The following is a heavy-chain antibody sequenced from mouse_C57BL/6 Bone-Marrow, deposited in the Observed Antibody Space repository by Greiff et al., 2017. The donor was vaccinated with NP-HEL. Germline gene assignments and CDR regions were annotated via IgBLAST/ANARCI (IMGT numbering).Heavy chain of an antibody. Sequence: DVMLVESGPGLAKPSQTLSLTCSVTGYSITSDYWNWIRKFPGNKLEYMGYISYSGSTYYNPSLKSRISITRDTSKNQYYLQLNSVTTEDTATYYCARSVYGSSSWFAYWGQGTLVTVSA. J-gene: IGHJ3*01. V-gene: IGHV3-8*01. CDR1: GYSITSDY. D-gene: IGHD1-1*01. CDR3: ARSVYGSSSWFAY. CDR2: ISYSGST.